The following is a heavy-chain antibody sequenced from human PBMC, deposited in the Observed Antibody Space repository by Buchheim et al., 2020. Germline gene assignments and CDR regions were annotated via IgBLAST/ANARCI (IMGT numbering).Heavy chain of an antibody. D-gene: IGHD3-10*01. CDR3: AAPRPYYYGSGSITWYYYYMDV. Sequence: MQLVQSGPEVKKPGTSVKVSCKASGFTFTSSAVQWVRQARGQRLEWIGWIVVGSGNTNYAQKFQERVTITRDMSTSTAYMELSSLRSEDTAVYYCAAPRPYYYGSGSITWYYYYMDVWGKGTT. V-gene: IGHV1-58*01. CDR1: GFTFTSSA. CDR2: IVVGSGNT. J-gene: IGHJ6*03.